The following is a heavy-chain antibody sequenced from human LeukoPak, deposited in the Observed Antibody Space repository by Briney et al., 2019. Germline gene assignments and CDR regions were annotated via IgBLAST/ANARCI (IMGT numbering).Heavy chain of an antibody. Sequence: PGGSLRLSCAASGFTVCSNYMSCVREAPGKGLEWGSFISSSGSTIFYADSVKGRFTISRDNAKNSLYLQMNSLRAEDTAVYYCARDDSTSSYFDYWGQGTLVTVSS. D-gene: IGHD6-6*01. CDR2: ISSSGSTI. CDR3: ARDDSTSSYFDY. V-gene: IGHV3-48*01. J-gene: IGHJ4*02. CDR1: GFTVCSNY.